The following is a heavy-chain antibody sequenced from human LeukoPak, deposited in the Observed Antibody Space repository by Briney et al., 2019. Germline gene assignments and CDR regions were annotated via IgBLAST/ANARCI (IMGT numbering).Heavy chain of an antibody. CDR2: IIPIFGTA. J-gene: IGHJ4*02. D-gene: IGHD6-6*01. CDR1: GYTFTIYA. CDR3: ARTAARRFDY. Sequence: VASVKVSCKASGYTFTIYAISWVRQAPGQGLEWMGGIIPIFGTANYAQKFQGRVTITADESTSTAYMELSSLRSDDTAVYYCARTAARRFDYWGQGTLVTVSS. V-gene: IGHV1-69*13.